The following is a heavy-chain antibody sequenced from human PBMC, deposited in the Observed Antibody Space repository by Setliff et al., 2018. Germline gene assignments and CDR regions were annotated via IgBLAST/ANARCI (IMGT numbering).Heavy chain of an antibody. CDR1: DASIGGSGYY. J-gene: IGHJ3*02. CDR2: IHYSGST. CDR3: ARDRRIVGARHAFDI. Sequence: LSLTCTVSDASIGGSGYYWGWIRQPPGKGPEWIGNIHYSGSTHYNPSLKSRVTISVDTSKNQFSLKLTSVTAADAAVYYCARDRRIVGARHAFDIWGQGTMVTV. D-gene: IGHD1-26*01. V-gene: IGHV4-39*07.